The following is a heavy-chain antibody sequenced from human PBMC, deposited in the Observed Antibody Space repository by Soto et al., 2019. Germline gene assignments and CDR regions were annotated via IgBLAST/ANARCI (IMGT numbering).Heavy chain of an antibody. V-gene: IGHV3-33*01. CDR3: ARADRGVISY. Sequence: QVQLVESGGGVVQPGRSLRLSCAASGFTFISYGMHWVRQAPGKGLEWVAVIWYDGSNKYYADSVKGRFTISRDNSKNTLYLQMNSLRAEDKAVYYCARADRGVISYWGQGTLVTVSS. J-gene: IGHJ4*02. CDR2: IWYDGSNK. CDR1: GFTFISYG. D-gene: IGHD3-10*01.